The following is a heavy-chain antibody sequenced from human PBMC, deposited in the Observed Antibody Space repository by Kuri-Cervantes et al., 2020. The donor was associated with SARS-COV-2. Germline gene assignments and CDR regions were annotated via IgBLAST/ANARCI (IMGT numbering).Heavy chain of an antibody. CDR2: IIPILGIA. J-gene: IGHJ4*02. D-gene: IGHD5-12*01. V-gene: IGHV1-69*10. CDR1: GDTFSSYA. Sequence: SVKVSCKASGDTFSSYAISWVRQAPGQGLEWMGGIIPILGIANYAQKFQGRVAITADKSTSTAYMELSSLRSEDTAVYYCATARGYSGYDSTSYYFDYWGQGTLVTVSS. CDR3: ATARGYSGYDSTSYYFDY.